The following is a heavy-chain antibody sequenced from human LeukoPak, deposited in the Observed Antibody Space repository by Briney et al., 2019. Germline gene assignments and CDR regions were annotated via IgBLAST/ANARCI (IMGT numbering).Heavy chain of an antibody. Sequence: GGSLRLSCAASGFTFSSYAMHWARQAPGEGLEWVAVISYDETNKYYPDSVKGRFTISRDNSKNTLYLQMNSLRPEDTAVYYCARGRNWFYYYYTMDVWGQGTTVTVSS. CDR2: ISYDETNK. CDR3: ARGRNWFYYYYTMDV. D-gene: IGHD3-9*01. CDR1: GFTFSSYA. J-gene: IGHJ6*02. V-gene: IGHV3-30-3*01.